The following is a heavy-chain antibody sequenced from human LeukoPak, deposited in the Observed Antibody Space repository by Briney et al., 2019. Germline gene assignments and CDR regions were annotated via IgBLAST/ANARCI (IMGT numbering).Heavy chain of an antibody. CDR2: INPNSGGT. D-gene: IGHD4-17*01. CDR1: GYTFTGYY. J-gene: IGHJ4*02. Sequence: ASVKVSCKASGYTFTGYYMHWVRQAPGQGLERMGWINPNSGGTNYAQKFQGRVTMTRDTSISTAYMELSRLRSDDTAVYYCAREVRTTVTTVGLDYWGQGTLVTVSS. V-gene: IGHV1-2*02. CDR3: AREVRTTVTTVGLDY.